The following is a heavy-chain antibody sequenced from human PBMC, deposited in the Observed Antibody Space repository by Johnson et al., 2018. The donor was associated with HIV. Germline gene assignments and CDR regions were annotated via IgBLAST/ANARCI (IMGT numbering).Heavy chain of an antibody. J-gene: IGHJ3*02. CDR2: IRYDRSHK. CDR1: GFTFSNYG. CDR3: AIQRSGGKGGGAFDI. Sequence: QVQLVESGGGVVQPGGSLRLSCAASGFTFSNYGMHWVRQAPGRGLEWVTFIRYDRSHKYYLDSLKGRFTVSRDNSKTTMYMQMNSLRAEDPAVYYCAIQRSGGKGGGAFDIWGQGTMVTVSS. V-gene: IGHV3-30*02. D-gene: IGHD2-15*01.